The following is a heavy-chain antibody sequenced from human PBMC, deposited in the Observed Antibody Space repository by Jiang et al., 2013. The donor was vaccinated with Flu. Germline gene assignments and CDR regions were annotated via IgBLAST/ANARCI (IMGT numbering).Heavy chain of an antibody. CDR2: GSGGST. V-gene: IGHV3-23*01. CDR3: AKESDGSGSLDY. D-gene: IGHD3-10*01. J-gene: IGHJ4*02. Sequence: GSGGSTYYADSVKGRFTISRDNSKNTLYLQMNSLRAEDTAVYYCAKESDGSGSLDYWGQGTLVTVSS.